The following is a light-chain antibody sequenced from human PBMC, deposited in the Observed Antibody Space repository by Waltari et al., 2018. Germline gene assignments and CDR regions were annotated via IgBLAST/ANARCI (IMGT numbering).Light chain of an antibody. CDR3: QQYDSSPIT. CDR1: QSVSNNY. J-gene: IGKJ4*01. V-gene: IGKV3-20*01. CDR2: GAS. Sequence: EIVLTQSPGTLSLSPGERATLSCRASQSVSNNYLAWYQQKPGQAPRPLMYGASTRATGIPDRFSGSGSGTDFTLAITRLESEDFAVYYCQQYDSSPITFGGGTKVEIK.